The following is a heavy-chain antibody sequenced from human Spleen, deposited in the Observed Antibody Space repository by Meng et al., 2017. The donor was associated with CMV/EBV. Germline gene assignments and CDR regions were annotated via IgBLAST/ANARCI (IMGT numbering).Heavy chain of an antibody. CDR1: VYTFTSYA. CDR3: AVHYDFWSGYFQH. V-gene: IGHV1-3*02. J-gene: IGHJ1*01. Sequence: QVQRVTSGAEVKMPGASVKFSCKASVYTFTSYAMHWVRQAPGQRLEWMGWSNAGNGNTKYSQEFQGRVTITRDTSASTAYMELRSLRSDDTAVYYCAVHYDFWSGYFQHWGQGTLVTVSS. D-gene: IGHD3-3*01. CDR2: SNAGNGNT.